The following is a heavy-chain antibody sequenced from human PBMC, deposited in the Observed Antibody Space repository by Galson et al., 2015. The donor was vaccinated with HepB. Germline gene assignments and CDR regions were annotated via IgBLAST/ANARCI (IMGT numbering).Heavy chain of an antibody. J-gene: IGHJ4*02. V-gene: IGHV3-30-3*01. CDR3: APIPPPGGSSWVDY. CDR2: ISYDGSNK. CDR1: GFTFSSYA. D-gene: IGHD6-13*01. Sequence: SLRLSCAASGFTFSSYAMHWVRQAPGKGLEWVAVISYDGSNKYYADSVKGRFTISRDNSKNTLYLQMNSLRAEDTAVYYCAPIPPPGGSSWVDYWGQGTLVTVSS.